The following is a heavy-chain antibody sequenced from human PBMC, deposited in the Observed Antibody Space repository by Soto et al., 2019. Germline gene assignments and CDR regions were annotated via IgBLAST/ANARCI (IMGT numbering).Heavy chain of an antibody. V-gene: IGHV3-66*01. CDR1: GFTVSSNY. CDR2: IYSGGST. CDR3: AGGVRAVYGFDI. J-gene: IGHJ3*02. D-gene: IGHD4-17*01. Sequence: GGSLRLSCAASGFTVSSNYMSWVRQAPGKGLEWVSGIYSGGSTYYAGSVKGRFTISRDNSKNTLNLQMNSLRAEDTAVYYCAGGVRAVYGFDIWGQGTMVTVSS.